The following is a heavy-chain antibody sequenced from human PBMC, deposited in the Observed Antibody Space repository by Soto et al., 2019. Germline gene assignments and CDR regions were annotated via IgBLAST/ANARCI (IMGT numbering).Heavy chain of an antibody. V-gene: IGHV4-34*01. CDR3: ARGASPGYCSSTSCYTGIFWVVRQLPPCFDY. D-gene: IGHD2-2*02. CDR1: GGSFSGYY. J-gene: IGHJ4*02. Sequence: KTSETLSLTCAVYGGSFSGYYWSWIRQPPGKGLEWIGEINHSGSTNYNPSLKSRVTISVDTSKNQFSLKLSSVTAADTAVYYCARGASPGYCSSTSCYTGIFWVVRQLPPCFDYWGQGTLVTVSS. CDR2: INHSGST.